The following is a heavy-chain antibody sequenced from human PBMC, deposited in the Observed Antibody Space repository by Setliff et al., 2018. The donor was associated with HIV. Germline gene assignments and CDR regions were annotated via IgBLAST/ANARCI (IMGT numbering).Heavy chain of an antibody. J-gene: IGHJ3*02. CDR3: ARIEGGWGAFDI. Sequence: GESLKISCKGSGYVFTDYWIAWVRQMPGKGLEWMGIIYPDDSDTTYSPSLQGQVTLSVDKSISTAYLQWNSLKASDTAMYYCARIEGGWGAFDIWGQGTMVTVSS. CDR1: GYVFTDYW. V-gene: IGHV5-51*01. CDR2: IYPDDSDT. D-gene: IGHD3-16*01.